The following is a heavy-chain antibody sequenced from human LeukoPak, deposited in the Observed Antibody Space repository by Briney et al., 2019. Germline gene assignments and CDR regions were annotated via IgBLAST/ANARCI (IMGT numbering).Heavy chain of an antibody. CDR1: GFTFNSFW. CDR3: ARDRGVGLTRPLGVDY. CDR2: IKTDGSEK. V-gene: IGHV3-7*01. J-gene: IGHJ4*02. Sequence: PGGSLRLSCAASGFTFNSFWMSWVRQAPGKGPEWVANIKTDGSEKYYVDSVRGRFTIARDNAKNSLYLQMNSLRDEDTAVYFCARDRGVGLTRPLGVDYWGQGTLVTVSS. D-gene: IGHD3-10*01.